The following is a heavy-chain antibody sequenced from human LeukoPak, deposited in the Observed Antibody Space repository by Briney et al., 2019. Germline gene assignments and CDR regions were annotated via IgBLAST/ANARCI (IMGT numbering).Heavy chain of an antibody. J-gene: IGHJ5*02. CDR1: GYTFTSYG. CDR2: ISAYNGNT. Sequence: ASVTVSCKASGYTFTSYGISWVRQAPGQGLAWMGWISAYNGNTNYAQKLQGRVTMTTDTSTSTAYMELRSLRSDDTAVYYCARDPGSSGWYRKVDPWGQGTLVTVSS. V-gene: IGHV1-18*04. D-gene: IGHD6-19*01. CDR3: ARDPGSSGWYRKVDP.